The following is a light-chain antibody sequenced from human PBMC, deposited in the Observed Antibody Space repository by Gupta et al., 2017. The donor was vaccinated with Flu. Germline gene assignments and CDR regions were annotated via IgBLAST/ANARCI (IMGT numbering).Light chain of an antibody. CDR2: WAS. CDR1: QSVLHSSINRNY. Sequence: DLVMTQSPDSLAVSLGERATINCKSSQSVLHSSINRNYLAWYQHKPGQSPKLLIYWASTRQSGVPDRFSGSGSGTDFTLTISGLQAEDVAVYYCQQYYTTPTFGQGTKLEIK. J-gene: IGKJ2*01. V-gene: IGKV4-1*01. CDR3: QQYYTTPT.